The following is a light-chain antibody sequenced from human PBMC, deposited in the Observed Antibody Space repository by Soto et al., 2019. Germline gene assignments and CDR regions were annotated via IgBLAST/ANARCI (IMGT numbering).Light chain of an antibody. V-gene: IGKV1-13*02. Sequence: AIQLTQSPSSLSASVGDRVTITCRASQGISSALAWYQQKPGKAPKLLIYDASSLESGVPSRFSGSSSGTDVTLTISSLQPEDFATYYCQQFNSYPRLTFGGGTKVEIK. CDR3: QQFNSYPRLT. CDR1: QGISSA. CDR2: DAS. J-gene: IGKJ4*01.